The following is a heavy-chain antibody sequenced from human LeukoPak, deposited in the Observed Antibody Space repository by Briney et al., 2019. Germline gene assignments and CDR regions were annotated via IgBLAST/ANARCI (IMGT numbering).Heavy chain of an antibody. CDR3: ARGHTYYYDSSGYYQLDY. Sequence: SETPSLTCAVYGGSFSGYYWSWIRQPPGKGLEWIGEINHSGSTNYNPSLKSRVTISVDTSKDQFSLKLSSVTAADTAVYYCARGHTYYYDSSGYYQLDYWGQGTLVTVSS. V-gene: IGHV4-34*01. D-gene: IGHD3-22*01. CDR1: GGSFSGYY. J-gene: IGHJ4*02. CDR2: INHSGST.